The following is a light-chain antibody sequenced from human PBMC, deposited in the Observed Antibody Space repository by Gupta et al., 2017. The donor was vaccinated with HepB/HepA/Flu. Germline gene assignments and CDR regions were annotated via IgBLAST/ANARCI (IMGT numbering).Light chain of an antibody. CDR3: QYYDTSRPGAGVV. Sequence: QSILTQPPPVSGAPGQNVTIPCAGGSSHIGADYAGHWYRQLPGKAPKPLIYDNTNRPSGGADRSSASNSGTSASMVITGLRTEDEADYYCQYYDTSRPGAGVVFGGGTRLTVL. CDR1: SSHIGADYA. CDR2: DNT. J-gene: IGLJ2*01. V-gene: IGLV1-40*01.